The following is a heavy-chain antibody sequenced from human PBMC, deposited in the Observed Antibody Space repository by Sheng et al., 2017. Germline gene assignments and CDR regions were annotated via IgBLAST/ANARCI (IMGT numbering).Heavy chain of an antibody. CDR1: GFTFSDYG. V-gene: IGHV3-30*18. D-gene: IGHD1-26*01. J-gene: IGHJ4*02. CDR2: VSYDANKK. CDR3: AKVGIVGATLYYLDS. Sequence: ESGGGVVQPGRSLRLSCSVSGFTFSDYGMHWVRQAPGKGLEWVAVVSYDANKKYYADSVKGRFTISIDNSENTLSLQMDSLNPEDTAVYYCAKVGIVGATLYYLDSWGLGTLVTVSS.